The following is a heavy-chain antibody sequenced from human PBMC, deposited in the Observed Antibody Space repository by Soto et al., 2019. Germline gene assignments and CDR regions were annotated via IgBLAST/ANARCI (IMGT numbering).Heavy chain of an antibody. CDR1: GFTFRSYG. CDR3: ARDSISCGSYYYYGMDV. D-gene: IGHD5-12*01. Sequence: QVQLVESGGGVVQPGRSLRLSCAASGFTFRSYGMHWVRQAPGKGWEWVAVIWHDGSKKYYADSVKGRLTISRDNSKNTLFLQMNSLRAEDTSVYYCARDSISCGSYYYYGMDVWCQGTTVTVSS. CDR2: IWHDGSKK. V-gene: IGHV3-33*01. J-gene: IGHJ6*02.